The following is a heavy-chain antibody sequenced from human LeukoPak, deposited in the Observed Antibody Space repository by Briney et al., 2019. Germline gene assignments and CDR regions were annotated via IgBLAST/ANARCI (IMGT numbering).Heavy chain of an antibody. D-gene: IGHD3-22*01. Sequence: GGSLRLSCAASGYTFSSYGMNWVRQAPGKGLEWVTFIRYDGSYKYYADSVKGRFTISRDNSKNTLYLQMNRLRTEDTALYYCAKGGDYSDNSGYYYADFDQWGQGTLVTVSS. CDR3: AKGGDYSDNSGYYYADFDQ. CDR2: IRYDGSYK. J-gene: IGHJ4*02. CDR1: GYTFSSYG. V-gene: IGHV3-30*02.